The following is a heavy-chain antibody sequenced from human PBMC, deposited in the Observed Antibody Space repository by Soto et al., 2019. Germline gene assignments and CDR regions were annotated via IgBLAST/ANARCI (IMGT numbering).Heavy chain of an antibody. V-gene: IGHV3-23*01. J-gene: IGHJ4*02. CDR3: AKGWYSSGWYITDC. CDR2: ISGSGGST. Sequence: EVQLLESGGGLVQPGGSLRLSCAASGFTFNNYAMNWVRQAPGMGLEWVLAISGSGGSTYYADSVKGRFTNSRDNYKNRMYLEMDSVRAEDTGVFYCAKGWYSSGWYITDCLGQGTLGIVSS. CDR1: GFTFNNYA. D-gene: IGHD6-19*01.